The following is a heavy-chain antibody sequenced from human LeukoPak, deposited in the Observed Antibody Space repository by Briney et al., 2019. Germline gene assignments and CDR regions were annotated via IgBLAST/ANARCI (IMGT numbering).Heavy chain of an antibody. CDR1: GFSFANYW. V-gene: IGHV5-51*01. CDR2: IYPDNSDT. J-gene: IGHJ3*02. D-gene: IGHD3-10*01. CDR3: ARRWTYYGLCAFDI. Sequence: GESLKISCKGSGFSFANYWIGWVRQMPGKGLEWMGVIYPDNSDTKYSPSFQGHVTISADKSISTACLQWSSLRASDTAMCFCARRWTYYGLCAFDIWGLGTMVTVSS.